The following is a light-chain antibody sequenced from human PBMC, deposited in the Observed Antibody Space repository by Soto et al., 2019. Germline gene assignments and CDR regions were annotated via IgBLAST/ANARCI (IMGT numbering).Light chain of an antibody. Sequence: DIQMTQSPSSLSASVGDRVTITCRASQSISSYLNWYQQKPGKAPKLLIYAASSLQSGVPSRFSGSESQTDLTLNISNLQNEDFSTYYCQQSYSTPPNTLGQGTKLEIK. J-gene: IGKJ2*01. V-gene: IGKV1-39*01. CDR1: QSISSY. CDR2: AAS. CDR3: QQSYSTPPNT.